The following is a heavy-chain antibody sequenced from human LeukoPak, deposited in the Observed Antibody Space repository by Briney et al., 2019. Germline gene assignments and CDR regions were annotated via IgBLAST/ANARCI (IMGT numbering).Heavy chain of an antibody. D-gene: IGHD5-18*01. Sequence: GGSLRLSCAASGFTFSSSGMHWVRQAPGKGLEWVAFIRYNGNNKYYADSVKGRFTISRDNPKNTLFLQMNSLRAEDTAVYYCAKEASRGYSFPYTPIEKPYYLDYWGQGTLVTVSS. V-gene: IGHV3-30*02. CDR2: IRYNGNNK. J-gene: IGHJ4*02. CDR3: AKEASRGYSFPYTPIEKPYYLDY. CDR1: GFTFSSSG.